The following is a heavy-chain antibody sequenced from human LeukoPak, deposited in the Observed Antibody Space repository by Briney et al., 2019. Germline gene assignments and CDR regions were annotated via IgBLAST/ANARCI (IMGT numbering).Heavy chain of an antibody. D-gene: IGHD6-19*01. CDR1: GYTFTGYY. CDR3: ARAGTSIAVAVNTYDY. V-gene: IGHV1-2*02. J-gene: IGHJ4*02. Sequence: ASVKVSCKASGYTFTGYYMHWVRQAPGQGLEWMGWINPNSGGTNYAQKFQGRVTMTRDTSISTAYMELSRLRSDDTAVYYCARAGTSIAVAVNTYDYWGQGTLVTVSS. CDR2: INPNSGGT.